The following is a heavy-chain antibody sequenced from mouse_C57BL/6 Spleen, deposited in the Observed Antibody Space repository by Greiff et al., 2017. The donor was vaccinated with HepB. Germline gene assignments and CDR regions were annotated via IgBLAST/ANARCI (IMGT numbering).Heavy chain of an antibody. J-gene: IGHJ4*01. V-gene: IGHV1-64*01. CDR1: GYTFTSYW. CDR3: ARARGYITTVAMDY. CDR2: IHPNSGST. Sequence: QVQLQQPGAELVKPGASVKLSCKASGYTFTSYWMHWVKQRPGQGLEWIGMIHPNSGSTNYNEKFKSKATLTVDKSSSTAYIQLSSLTSEDSAVYYCARARGYITTVAMDYWGQGTSVTVSS. D-gene: IGHD1-1*01.